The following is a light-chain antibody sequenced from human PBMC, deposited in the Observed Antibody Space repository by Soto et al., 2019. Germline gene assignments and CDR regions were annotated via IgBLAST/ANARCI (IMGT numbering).Light chain of an antibody. V-gene: IGLV2-8*01. J-gene: IGLJ2*01. Sequence: QSALTQPPSASGSPGQSVTISCTGTSSDVGAYIYVSWYQQDPGKAPKLMIYDVSKRPSGVPDRFSGSKSGNTASLTISGLQAEDEADYYCCSYAGSSLIFGGGTKVTVL. CDR1: SSDVGAYIY. CDR2: DVS. CDR3: CSYAGSSLI.